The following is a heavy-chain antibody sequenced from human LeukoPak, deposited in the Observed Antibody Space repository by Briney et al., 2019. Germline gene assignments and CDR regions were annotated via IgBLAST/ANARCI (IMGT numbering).Heavy chain of an antibody. V-gene: IGHV1-69*05. CDR2: IIPIFGTA. D-gene: IGHD1-26*01. Sequence: GASVKVSCKASGGTFSSYAISWVRQAPGQGLEWMGGIIPIFGTANYAQKFQGRVTITTDESTSTAYMELSSLRSEDTAVYYCASWVGWELRKAAFDIWAKGQWSPSLQ. J-gene: IGHJ3*02. CDR3: ASWVGWELRKAAFDI. CDR1: GGTFSSYA.